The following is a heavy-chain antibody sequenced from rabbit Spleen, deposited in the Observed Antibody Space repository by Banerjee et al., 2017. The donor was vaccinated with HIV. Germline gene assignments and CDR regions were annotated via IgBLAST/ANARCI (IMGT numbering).Heavy chain of an antibody. D-gene: IGHD4-1*01. Sequence: QEQLVESGGGLVKTEGSLKLSCTASGFSFSNKAVMCWVRQAPGKGLEWIACINAATGKPVYATWANGRFSISRTSSTTVTLQMTSLTAADTATYLCARDLAGAIGWNFYLWGPGTLVTVS. J-gene: IGHJ4*01. V-gene: IGHV1S45*01. CDR2: INAATGKP. CDR3: ARDLAGAIGWNFYL. CDR1: GFSFSNKAV.